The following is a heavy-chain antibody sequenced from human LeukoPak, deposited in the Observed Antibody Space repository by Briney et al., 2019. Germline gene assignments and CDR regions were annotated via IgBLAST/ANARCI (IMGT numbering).Heavy chain of an antibody. CDR3: ARENYGAERQDWFDP. CDR2: INPSGGST. D-gene: IGHD4-17*01. CDR1: GYTFTSYY. V-gene: IGHV1-46*01. J-gene: IGHJ5*02. Sequence: GASVKVSCKASGYTFTSYYMHWVRQAPGQGLEWMGIINPSGGSTSYAQKFQGRVTMTRDMSTSTVYMELSSLRSEDTAVYYCARENYGAERQDWFDPWGQGTLVTVSS.